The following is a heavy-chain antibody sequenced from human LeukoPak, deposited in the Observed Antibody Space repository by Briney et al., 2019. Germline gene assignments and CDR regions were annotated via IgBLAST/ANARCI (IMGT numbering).Heavy chain of an antibody. CDR1: GFTFSDYY. CDR3: ARLHPDIVVVPAAIRGDY. V-gene: IGHV3-11*04. CDR2: ISSSGSTI. Sequence: GGSLRLSCAASGFTFSDYYMSWIRQAPGKGLEWVSYISSSGSTIYYADPVKGRFTISRDNAKNSLYLQMNSLRAEDTAVYYCARLHPDIVVVPAAIRGDYWGQGTLVTVSS. D-gene: IGHD2-2*01. J-gene: IGHJ4*02.